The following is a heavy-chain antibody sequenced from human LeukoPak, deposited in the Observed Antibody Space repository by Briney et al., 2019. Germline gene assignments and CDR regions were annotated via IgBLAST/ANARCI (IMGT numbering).Heavy chain of an antibody. J-gene: IGHJ4*02. D-gene: IGHD5-12*01. CDR3: ARVHSGYDFGNRKYYYFDY. Sequence: SQTLSLTCTVSGGSISSGGYCWSWIRQRPGKGLEWIGYIYYRGSTNYNPSLKSRVTISVDTSKNQFSLKLSSVTAADTAVYYCARVHSGYDFGNRKYYYFDYWGQGTLVTVSS. CDR1: GGSISSGGYC. CDR2: IYYRGST. V-gene: IGHV4-61*08.